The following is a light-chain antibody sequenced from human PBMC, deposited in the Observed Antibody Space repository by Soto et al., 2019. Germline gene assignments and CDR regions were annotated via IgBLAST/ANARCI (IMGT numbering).Light chain of an antibody. CDR2: GAS. J-gene: IGKJ5*01. CDR1: QSVSSN. V-gene: IGKV3-15*01. CDR3: QQYNNWIT. Sequence: EIVMTHSPATLSVSPGERATLSCRASQSVSSNLAWYQQKPGQAPRLLIYGASTRATGIPARFGASGSGTEFTLTISSLQSDDFGVYYCQQYNNWITFGQGTRLEIK.